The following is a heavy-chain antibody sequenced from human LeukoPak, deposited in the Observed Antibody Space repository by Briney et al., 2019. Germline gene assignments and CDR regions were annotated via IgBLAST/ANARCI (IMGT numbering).Heavy chain of an antibody. CDR1: GFTFSTYA. CDR3: ARHNFGSGWGDYYGMDV. Sequence: GSLRLSCVASGFTFSTYAMTWIRQPPGKGLEWIGYIYYSGSTNYNPSLESRVTISVDTSKNQFSLKLSSVTAADTAVYYCARHNFGSGWGDYYGMDVWGQGTTVTVSS. V-gene: IGHV4-59*08. CDR2: IYYSGST. J-gene: IGHJ6*02. D-gene: IGHD6-19*01.